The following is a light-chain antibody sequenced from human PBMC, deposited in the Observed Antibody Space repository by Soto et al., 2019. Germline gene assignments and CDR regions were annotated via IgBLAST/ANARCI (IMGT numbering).Light chain of an antibody. CDR2: GAS. CDR1: QTVSSSF. V-gene: IGKV3-20*01. Sequence: EIVFTQSSVTLSLSPVERATLSCWASQTVSSSFVAWYQQKPGQAPRLLIYGASSRAAGIPDRFSGSGSGTDFTLTISRLETEDFAVYHCQQYGSSPTFGQGTKVDIK. J-gene: IGKJ1*01. CDR3: QQYGSSPT.